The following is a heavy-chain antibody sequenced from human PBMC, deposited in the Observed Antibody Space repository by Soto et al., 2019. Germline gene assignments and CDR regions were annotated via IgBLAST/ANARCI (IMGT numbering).Heavy chain of an antibody. Sequence: SETLSLTCAVSGSSISSSNWWSWVRQPPGKGLEWIGEIYHSGSTNYNPSLKSRFTISVYKSKNKFSLKLSSVTAADTAVYYCARVSGSYYYGMDVWGQGTTVTVSS. CDR2: IYHSGST. D-gene: IGHD1-26*01. CDR3: ARVSGSYYYGMDV. CDR1: GSSISSSNW. V-gene: IGHV4-4*02. J-gene: IGHJ6*02.